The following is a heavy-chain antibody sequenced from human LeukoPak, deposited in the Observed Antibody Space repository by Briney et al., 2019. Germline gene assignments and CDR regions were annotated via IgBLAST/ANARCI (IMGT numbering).Heavy chain of an antibody. CDR1: GFTFSSYS. J-gene: IGHJ4*02. Sequence: GGSLRLSCAASGFTFSSYSMNWVRQAPGEGLEWVSSISSSSSYIYYADSVKGRFTISRDNAKSSLYLQMNSLRAEDTAVYYCARALVSGLTYYYDSSGYAFGYWGQGTLVTVSS. CDR3: ARALVSGLTYYYDSSGYAFGY. V-gene: IGHV3-21*01. D-gene: IGHD3-22*01. CDR2: ISSSSSYI.